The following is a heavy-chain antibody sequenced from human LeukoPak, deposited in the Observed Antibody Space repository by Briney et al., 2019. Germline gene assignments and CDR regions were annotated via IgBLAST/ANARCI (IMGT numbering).Heavy chain of an antibody. CDR3: AREWQGGIAAAGTRIEGDY. V-gene: IGHV3-7*01. CDR1: GFIVSGYW. Sequence: PGGSLRLSCAVSGFIVSGYWMTWVCQAPGKGLEWVAHIKQDGSEKNYVDSVKGRFTISRDNAENSLFLQMNSLRVEDTAVYYCAREWQGGIAAAGTRIEGDYWGQGTLVAVSS. CDR2: IKQDGSEK. J-gene: IGHJ4*02. D-gene: IGHD6-13*01.